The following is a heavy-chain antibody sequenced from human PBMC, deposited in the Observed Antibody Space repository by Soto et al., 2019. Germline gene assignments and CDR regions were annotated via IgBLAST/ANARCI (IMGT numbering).Heavy chain of an antibody. Sequence: QAQLQVSGPGLVKPAESLSLICNVSGVPITDSYWSWIRQSPGKGLEWIGRVHAGGSFNYNPSLRRRAAISVDTSKSQVSLRLTSVTAADTAVYFCARENTPEMTRCWFAPWGQGTLVTVSS. CDR2: VHAGGSF. J-gene: IGHJ5*02. CDR3: ARENTPEMTRCWFAP. D-gene: IGHD4-17*01. V-gene: IGHV4-4*07. CDR1: GVPITDSY.